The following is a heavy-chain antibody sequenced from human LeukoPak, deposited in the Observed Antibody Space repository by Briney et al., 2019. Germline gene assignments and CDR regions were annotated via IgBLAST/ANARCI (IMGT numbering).Heavy chain of an antibody. CDR2: INPNSGGT. D-gene: IGHD3-16*02. CDR3: ARGHETFGGVIVISDY. J-gene: IGHJ4*02. CDR1: AYTFTDYY. Sequence: ASVKVSCNASAYTFTDYYMHWMRQAPGQGLDWMGRINPNSGGTNYAQKFQGRVTMTSDKSNSKAYMELGRLRSDDTAVYYCARGHETFGGVIVISDYWGQGTLVTVSS. V-gene: IGHV1-2*06.